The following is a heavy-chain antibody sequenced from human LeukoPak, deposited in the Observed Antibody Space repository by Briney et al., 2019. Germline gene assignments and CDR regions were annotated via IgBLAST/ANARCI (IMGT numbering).Heavy chain of an antibody. J-gene: IGHJ4*02. CDR2: ISAYNGNT. V-gene: IGHV1-18*01. D-gene: IGHD2-2*01. CDR1: GYTFTSYG. CDR3: ARGYCSSTSCYAPPDY. Sequence: ASVKVSCQASGYTFTSYGISWVRQAAGQGLKWMGWISAYNGNTNYAQKLQGRVTMTTDTSTSTAYMELRSLRSDDTAVYYCARGYCSSTSCYAPPDYWGQGTLVTVSS.